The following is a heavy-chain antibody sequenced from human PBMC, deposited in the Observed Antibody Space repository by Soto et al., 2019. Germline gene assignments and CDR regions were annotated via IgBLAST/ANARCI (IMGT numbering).Heavy chain of an antibody. CDR3: ARPGAFSRDYYDSSVLSGDDAFDI. CDR2: ISYDGSNK. J-gene: IGHJ3*02. V-gene: IGHV3-30-3*01. D-gene: IGHD3-22*01. Sequence: GGSLRLSCAASGFTFSNYAMHWVRQAPGKGLEWVALISYDGSNKYYTDSVKGRFTISRDYSKNTLYLQMNNLGAEDTAVYYCARPGAFSRDYYDSSVLSGDDAFDIWGQGTMVTVSS. CDR1: GFTFSNYA.